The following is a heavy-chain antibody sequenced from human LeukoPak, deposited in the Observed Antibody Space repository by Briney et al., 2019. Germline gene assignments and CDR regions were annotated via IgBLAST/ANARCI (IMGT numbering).Heavy chain of an antibody. D-gene: IGHD6-19*01. CDR1: GGSISSYY. Sequence: SETLSLTCTVSGGSISSYYWSWIRQPPGKGLEWIGYIYYSGSTNYNPSLKSRVTISVDTSKNQFSLKLSSVTAADTAVYYCARGTESIAVAGSYYYYGMDVWGQGTTVTVSS. CDR2: IYYSGST. V-gene: IGHV4-59*12. CDR3: ARGTESIAVAGSYYYYGMDV. J-gene: IGHJ6*02.